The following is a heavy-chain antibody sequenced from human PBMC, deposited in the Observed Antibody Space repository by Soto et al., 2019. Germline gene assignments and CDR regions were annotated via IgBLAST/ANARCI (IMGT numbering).Heavy chain of an antibody. CDR1: GGSFSGYY. Sequence: SLTCAVYGGSFSGYYWSWIRQPPGKGLEWIGEINHSGSTNYNPSLKSRVTISVDTSKNQFSLKLSSVTAADTAVYYCARVPNYDFWSGSPFDYWGQGTLVTVSA. CDR3: ARVPNYDFWSGSPFDY. J-gene: IGHJ4*02. CDR2: INHSGST. D-gene: IGHD3-3*01. V-gene: IGHV4-34*01.